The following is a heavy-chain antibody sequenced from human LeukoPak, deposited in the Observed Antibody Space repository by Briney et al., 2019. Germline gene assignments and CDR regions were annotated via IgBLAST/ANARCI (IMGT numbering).Heavy chain of an antibody. CDR2: IWNDGSNK. Sequence: PGRSLRLSCAASGFTFSSYGMHWVRQAPGKGRGWEAVIWNDGSNKYYADSVKGRFTISRDNSKNTLYLQLNSLRAEDTAVYYCASSGYVIGTAMVMDLFDYWGQGTLVTVSS. V-gene: IGHV3-33*01. D-gene: IGHD5-18*01. CDR1: GFTFSSYG. J-gene: IGHJ4*02. CDR3: ASSGYVIGTAMVMDLFDY.